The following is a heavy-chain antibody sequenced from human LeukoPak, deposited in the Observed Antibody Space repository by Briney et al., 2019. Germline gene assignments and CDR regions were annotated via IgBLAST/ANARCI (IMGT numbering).Heavy chain of an antibody. D-gene: IGHD6-13*01. CDR3: ARGPRSSWYPIDY. J-gene: IGHJ4*02. V-gene: IGHV4-34*01. CDR2: INHSGSA. Sequence: SETLSLTCAVYGGSFSGYYWSWIRQPPGKGLEWIGEINHSGSANYNPSLKSRVTISVDTSKNQFSLKLSSVTVADTAVYYCARGPRSSWYPIDYWGQGTLVTVSS. CDR1: GGSFSGYY.